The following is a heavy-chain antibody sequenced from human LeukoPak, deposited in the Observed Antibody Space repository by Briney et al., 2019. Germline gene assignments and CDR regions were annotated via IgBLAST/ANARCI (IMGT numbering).Heavy chain of an antibody. Sequence: PSETLSLTCAAYGGSFSGYYWSWIRQPPGKGLEWIGEINHSGSTNYNPSLKSRVTISVDTSKNQFSLKLSSVTAADTAVYYCARGPGYCSGGSCYEGGYWGQGTLVTVSS. V-gene: IGHV4-34*01. CDR3: ARGPGYCSGGSCYEGGY. CDR2: INHSGST. J-gene: IGHJ4*02. D-gene: IGHD2-15*01. CDR1: GGSFSGYY.